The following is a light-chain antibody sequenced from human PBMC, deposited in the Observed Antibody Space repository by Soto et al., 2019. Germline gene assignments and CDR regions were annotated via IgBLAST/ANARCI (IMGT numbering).Light chain of an antibody. CDR3: QQYGISPQT. Sequence: EIVLTQSPGTLSLSPGERATLSCRASQSVRSAGLAWYQQKPGPAPRLLIYGASNRATGIPDRFSGSGSGTDFTLTVSRLEPEDFAVYYCQQYGISPQTFGQVTKVDIK. CDR1: QSVRSAG. V-gene: IGKV3-20*01. J-gene: IGKJ1*01. CDR2: GAS.